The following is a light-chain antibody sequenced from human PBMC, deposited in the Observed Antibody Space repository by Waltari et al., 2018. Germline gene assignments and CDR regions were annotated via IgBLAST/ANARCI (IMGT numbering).Light chain of an antibody. CDR1: TSDVGGYNY. V-gene: IGLV2-14*03. CDR2: DVS. J-gene: IGLJ1*01. CDR3: SSYTSISTLV. Sequence: QSALTQPASVSGSPGQSITISCTGNTSDVGGYNYVSWYQQHPGKAPKVMLYDVSNQPSGVSNRFSGSESGNTASLTISGLQAEDEADYYCSSYTSISTLVFGTGTKVTVL.